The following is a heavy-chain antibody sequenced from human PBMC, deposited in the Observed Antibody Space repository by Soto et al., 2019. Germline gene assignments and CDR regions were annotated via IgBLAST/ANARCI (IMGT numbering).Heavy chain of an antibody. Sequence: QVQLVQSGAEVKKPGSSVKVSCKASGGTFSSYAISWVRQAPGQGLEWMGGIIPIFGTANYAQKFQGRVTITADESKSTAEMELSSVRSEETAVYYCASEGGIPGPTEWSDPWGQGALVTVSA. J-gene: IGHJ5*02. V-gene: IGHV1-69*12. CDR3: ASEGGIPGPTEWSDP. CDR2: IIPIFGTA. CDR1: GGTFSSYA. D-gene: IGHD1-7*01.